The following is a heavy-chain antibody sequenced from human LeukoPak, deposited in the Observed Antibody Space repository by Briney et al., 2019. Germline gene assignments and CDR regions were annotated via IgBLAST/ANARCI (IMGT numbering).Heavy chain of an antibody. Sequence: GGSLRLSCAASGFTFSNAWMSWVRKAPGKGLEWVGRIKSKTDGGTTDYAAPVKGRFTISRDDSKNTLYLQMNSLKTEDTAVYYCTTDPSPSRVGALRWGAFDIWGQGTMVTVSS. J-gene: IGHJ3*02. CDR3: TTDPSPSRVGALRWGAFDI. D-gene: IGHD1-26*01. CDR1: GFTFSNAW. CDR2: IKSKTDGGTT. V-gene: IGHV3-15*01.